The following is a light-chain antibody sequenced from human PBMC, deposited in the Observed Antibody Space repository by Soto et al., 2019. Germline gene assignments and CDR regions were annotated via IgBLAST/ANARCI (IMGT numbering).Light chain of an antibody. V-gene: IGLV2-14*03. CDR2: DVT. J-gene: IGLJ1*01. CDR3: SSYTSDTTGV. CDR1: SSDVGGYNY. Sequence: QSALTQPASVSGSLGQSIAISCTGTSSDVGGYNYVSWYQQHPGKAPKLMIYDVTTRPSGVSNRFSGSKSGNTAALTISGLQAEDEADYYCSSYTSDTTGVFGTGTKLTVL.